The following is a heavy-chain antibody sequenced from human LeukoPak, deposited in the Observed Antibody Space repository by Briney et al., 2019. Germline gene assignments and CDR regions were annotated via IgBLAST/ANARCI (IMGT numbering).Heavy chain of an antibody. CDR2: ISAYNGNT. V-gene: IGHV1-18*01. D-gene: IGHD3-10*01. Sequence: ASVKVSCKASGYTFTNFDINWVRQAPGQGLEWMGWISAYNGNTNYAQKLQGRVTMTTDTSTSTAYMELRSLRSDDTAVYYCARKPPGHYYGSNWFDPWGQGTLVTVSS. CDR1: GYTFTNFD. J-gene: IGHJ5*02. CDR3: ARKPPGHYYGSNWFDP.